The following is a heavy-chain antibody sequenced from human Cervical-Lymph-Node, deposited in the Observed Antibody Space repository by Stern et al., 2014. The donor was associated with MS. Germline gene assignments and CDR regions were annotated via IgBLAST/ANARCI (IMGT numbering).Heavy chain of an antibody. D-gene: IGHD2-15*01. Sequence: QVTLRESGPTLVKPTQTLTLTCSFSGLSLNAGGVGMGWIRQPPGKALEWLGFIFSNGEKRYNPSLESRLTITHDTSTNLVVLLLTGLDPVDTATYFCVHTTGWFRYDYWGQGALVTVSS. CDR2: IFSNGEK. CDR3: VHTTGWFRYDY. CDR1: GLSLNAGGVG. J-gene: IGHJ4*02. V-gene: IGHV2-5*01.